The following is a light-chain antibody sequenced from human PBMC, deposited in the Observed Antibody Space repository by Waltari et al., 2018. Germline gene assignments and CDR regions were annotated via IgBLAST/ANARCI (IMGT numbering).Light chain of an antibody. Sequence: DIVMTQSPDSLAVPLGERATLNGKSSQSVLYSSNNKNYLAWYQQKPGQRPKLLIYWASTRESGVPDRFSGSGSGTDFTLTISSLQAEDVAVYYCQQYYSTLYTFGQGTKLEIK. CDR3: QQYYSTLYT. CDR1: QSVLYSSNNKNY. J-gene: IGKJ2*01. CDR2: WAS. V-gene: IGKV4-1*01.